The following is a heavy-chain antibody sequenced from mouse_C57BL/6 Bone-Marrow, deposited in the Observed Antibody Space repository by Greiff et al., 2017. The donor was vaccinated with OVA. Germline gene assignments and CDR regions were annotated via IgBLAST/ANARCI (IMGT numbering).Heavy chain of an antibody. CDR2: IYPGNSDT. J-gene: IGHJ4*01. D-gene: IGHD1-1*01. CDR3: TRWGTTVVAPGDY. CDR1: GYTFTSYW. V-gene: IGHV1-5*01. Sequence: VHVKQSGTVLARPGASVKMSCKTSGYTFTSYWMHWVKQRPGPGLEWIGAIYPGNSDTSYNQKFKGKAKLTAVTSASTAYMELSSLTNEDSAVYYCTRWGTTVVAPGDYWGQGTSVTVSS.